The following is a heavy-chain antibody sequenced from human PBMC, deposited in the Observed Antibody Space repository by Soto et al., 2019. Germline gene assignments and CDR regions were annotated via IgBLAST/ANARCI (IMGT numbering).Heavy chain of an antibody. Sequence: QVQLVQSGAEVKKPGASVKVSCKASGYTFTSYYMHWVRQAPGQGLEWMGIINPSGGSTSYAQKFKCSVSMTRDQSPSTGYMELRSLRSEDTAVYYCARAPITMVRGGSEPNFAYWGQGTMVTVSS. V-gene: IGHV1-46*03. J-gene: IGHJ4*02. CDR1: GYTFTSYY. CDR3: ARAPITMVRGGSEPNFAY. CDR2: INPSGGST. D-gene: IGHD3-10*01.